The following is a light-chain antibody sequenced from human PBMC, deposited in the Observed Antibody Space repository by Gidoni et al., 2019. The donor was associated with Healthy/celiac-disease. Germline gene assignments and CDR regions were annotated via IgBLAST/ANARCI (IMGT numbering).Light chain of an antibody. CDR1: GPNIGNNY. J-gene: IGLJ3*02. CDR2: DNN. CDR3: GTWDSNLSAGWV. Sequence: QSLCTQPPPVSAAPGKQGTISSPGSGPNIGNNYVSWYQQFPGTAHILLIYDNNQRPSGIPDRFSCTKSGTSATVSITVLQNGDAADYYCGTWDSNLSAGWVFGGGTKVTVL. V-gene: IGLV1-51*01.